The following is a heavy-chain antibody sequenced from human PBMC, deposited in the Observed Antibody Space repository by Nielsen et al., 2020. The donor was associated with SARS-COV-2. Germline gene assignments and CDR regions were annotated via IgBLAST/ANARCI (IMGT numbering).Heavy chain of an antibody. D-gene: IGHD4-17*01. CDR2: ISSSSSTI. CDR3: ARDRTYGDYEVGDY. V-gene: IGHV3-48*04. J-gene: IGHJ4*02. Sequence: GESLKISCAASGFTFSSYSMNWVRQAPGKGLEWVSYISSSSSTIYYADSVKGRFTISRDNAKNSLYLQMNSLRAEETAVYYCARDRTYGDYEVGDYWGQGTLVTVSS. CDR1: GFTFSSYS.